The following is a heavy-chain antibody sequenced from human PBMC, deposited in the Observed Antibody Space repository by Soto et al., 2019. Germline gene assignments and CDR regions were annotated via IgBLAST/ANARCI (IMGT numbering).Heavy chain of an antibody. Sequence: GESLKISCKASGYTFTSYAMHWVRQAPGQRLEWMGWINAGNGNTKYSQKFQGRVTITRDTSASTAYMELSSLRSEDTAVYYCATSPYYYDSSGYALDYWGQGTLVTVSS. CDR3: ATSPYYYDSSGYALDY. D-gene: IGHD3-22*01. J-gene: IGHJ4*02. V-gene: IGHV1-3*01. CDR1: GYTFTSYA. CDR2: INAGNGNT.